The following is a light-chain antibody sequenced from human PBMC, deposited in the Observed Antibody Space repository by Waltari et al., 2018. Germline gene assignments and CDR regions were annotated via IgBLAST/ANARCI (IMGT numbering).Light chain of an antibody. CDR2: GAS. CDR1: QSISSQ. J-gene: IGKJ3*01. Sequence: EIVMTQSPPTLSVSPGARATLSCRASQSISSQLAWYQQKPGQAPRLLIYGASTRATGIPARFSGSGSGTEFTLTISSLQSEDFAVYFCQQYHESPPITFGPGTKVDIK. V-gene: IGKV3-15*01. CDR3: QQYHESPPIT.